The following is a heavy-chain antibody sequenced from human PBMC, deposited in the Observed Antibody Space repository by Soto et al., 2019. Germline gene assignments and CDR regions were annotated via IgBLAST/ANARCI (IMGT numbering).Heavy chain of an antibody. CDR1: GFTFSSYS. V-gene: IGHV3-48*01. CDR3: ASETIGYCSSTSCYDY. D-gene: IGHD2-2*03. J-gene: IGHJ4*02. Sequence: GGSLRLSCAASGFTFSSYSMNWVRQAPGKGLEWVSYISSSSSTIYYADSVKGRFTISRDNAKNSLYLQMNSLRAEDTAVYYCASETIGYCSSTSCYDYWGQGTLVTVSS. CDR2: ISSSSSTI.